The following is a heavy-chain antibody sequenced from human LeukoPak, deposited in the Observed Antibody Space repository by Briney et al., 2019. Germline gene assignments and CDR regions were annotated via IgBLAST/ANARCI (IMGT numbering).Heavy chain of an antibody. V-gene: IGHV1-24*01. CDR2: FDPEDGET. J-gene: IGHJ4*02. CDR3: ASQDSSGYNLGY. Sequence: ASVKVSRKVSGYTLTELSMHWVRQAPGKGLEWMGGFDPEDGETIYAQKFQGRVTMTEDTSTDTAYMELSSLRSEDTAVYYCASQDSSGYNLGYWGQGTLVTVSS. D-gene: IGHD3-22*01. CDR1: GYTLTELS.